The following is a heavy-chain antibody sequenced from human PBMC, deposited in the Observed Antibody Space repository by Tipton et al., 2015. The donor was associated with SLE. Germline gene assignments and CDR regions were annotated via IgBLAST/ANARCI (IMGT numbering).Heavy chain of an antibody. Sequence: QLVQSGAEVKKPGESLKISCQGFGYSFSTFWIGWVRQMPGKGLEWMGFIYPGDSDTKYSPPFQGQVTISADKSISSAYLQWNSLKASDTAIYYCARLTYYDFRSPYRSWFDSWGQGTLVTVSS. CDR2: IYPGDSDT. J-gene: IGHJ5*01. CDR3: ARLTYYDFRSPYRSWFDS. V-gene: IGHV5-51*03. CDR1: GYSFSTFW. D-gene: IGHD3-3*01.